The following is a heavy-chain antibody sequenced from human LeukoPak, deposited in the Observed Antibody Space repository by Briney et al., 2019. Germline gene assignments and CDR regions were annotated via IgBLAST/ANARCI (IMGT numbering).Heavy chain of an antibody. CDR1: GGSISSYY. Sequence: SETLSLTSTVSGGSISSYYWSWVRQPPGKGLEWIGYIYYSGTTNYNPSLKSRVTISVDTSKNQFSLKLSSVTAADTAVYYCASTPFWSGFYYYGMDVWGQGTTVTVSS. J-gene: IGHJ6*02. CDR2: IYYSGTT. CDR3: ASTPFWSGFYYYGMDV. V-gene: IGHV4-59*01. D-gene: IGHD3-3*01.